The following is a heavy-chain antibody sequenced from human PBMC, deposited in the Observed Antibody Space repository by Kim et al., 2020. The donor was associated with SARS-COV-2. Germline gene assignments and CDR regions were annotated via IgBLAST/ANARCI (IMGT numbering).Heavy chain of an antibody. J-gene: IGHJ3*02. CDR2: IYYSGST. D-gene: IGHD3-9*01. CDR3: AREDKNSYYDILTGYYDAFDI. CDR1: GGSISSGGYY. Sequence: SETLSLTCTVSGGSISSGGYYWSWIRQHPGKGLEWIGYIYYSGSTYYNPSLKSRVTISVDTSKNQFSLNLSSVTAADTAVYYCAREDKNSYYDILTGYYDAFDIWGQGTMVTVSS. V-gene: IGHV4-31*03.